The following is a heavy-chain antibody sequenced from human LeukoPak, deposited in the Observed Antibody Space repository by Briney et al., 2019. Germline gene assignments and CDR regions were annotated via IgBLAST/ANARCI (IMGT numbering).Heavy chain of an antibody. J-gene: IGHJ4*02. CDR2: ISGSGGAT. V-gene: IGHV3-23*01. D-gene: IGHD5-12*01. CDR1: GFTLNNYA. CDR3: AKALGSIVVTASDY. Sequence: GGSLRLSCAAPGFTLNNYAMSWVRQAPGKGLEWVSAISGSGGATYFADSVKGRFTISRDNSKNTLYLQMHSLRAEDTAVYYCAKALGSIVVTASDYWGQGTLVTVSS.